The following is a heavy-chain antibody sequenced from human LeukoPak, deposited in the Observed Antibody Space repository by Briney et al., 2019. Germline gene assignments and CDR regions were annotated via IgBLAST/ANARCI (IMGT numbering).Heavy chain of an antibody. D-gene: IGHD3-22*01. V-gene: IGHV3-48*01. CDR2: ISSSSSTI. CDR3: ARGKDYYDSSGYPHRQYYYYMDV. CDR1: GFTFSSYS. Sequence: GGSLRLSCAASGFTFSSYSMNWVRQAPGKGLEWVSYISSSSSTIYYADSVKGRFTISRDNAKNSLYLQMNSLRAEDTAVYYCARGKDYYDSSGYPHRQYYYYMDVWGKGTTVTVSS. J-gene: IGHJ6*03.